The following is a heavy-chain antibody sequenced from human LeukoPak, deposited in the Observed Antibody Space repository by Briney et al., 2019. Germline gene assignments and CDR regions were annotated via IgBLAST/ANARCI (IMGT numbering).Heavy chain of an antibody. D-gene: IGHD3-16*01. CDR1: GFTFSNAW. CDR2: IKSKTDGGTT. Sequence: KTGGSLRLSCAASGFTFSNAWMSWVRQAPGKGLEWVGRIKSKTDGGTTDYAAPVKGRFTISRDDSKNTLYLQMNSLKTEDTAVYYCTTDPWGWYYFDYWGQGTLVTVSS. J-gene: IGHJ4*02. CDR3: TTDPWGWYYFDY. V-gene: IGHV3-15*01.